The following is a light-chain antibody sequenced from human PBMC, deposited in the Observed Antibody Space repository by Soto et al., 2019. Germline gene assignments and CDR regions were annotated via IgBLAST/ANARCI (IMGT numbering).Light chain of an antibody. CDR3: QQYSSSPYT. V-gene: IGKV3-20*01. J-gene: IGKJ2*01. CDR2: GAS. CDR1: QSVSSTY. Sequence: EIVLTQSPGTLSLSPGERATLSCRASQSVSSTYLAWYQQKPGQAPRLLIYGASSRATGIPDRFSGSGSGTVFTLTISRLDPEDSAVYYCQQYSSSPYTFGQGTKLEIK.